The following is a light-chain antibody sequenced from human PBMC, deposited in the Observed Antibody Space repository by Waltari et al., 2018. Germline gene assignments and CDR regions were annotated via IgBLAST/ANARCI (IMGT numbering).Light chain of an antibody. CDR1: QSVSSSY. Sequence: EIVLTQSPGTLSLSRGERATLSCRASQSVSSSYLACYQQKPGQAPRLLIYGASSRATGIPDRFSGSGSGTDFTLTISRLEPEDFAVYYCQQYGISPRLTFGGGTKVEIK. J-gene: IGKJ4*01. CDR3: QQYGISPRLT. CDR2: GAS. V-gene: IGKV3-20*01.